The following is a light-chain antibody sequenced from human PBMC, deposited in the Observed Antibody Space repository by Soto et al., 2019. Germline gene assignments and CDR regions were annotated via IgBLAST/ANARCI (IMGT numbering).Light chain of an antibody. V-gene: IGLV3-1*01. CDR1: KLGDKY. CDR3: QAWDSSTYV. J-gene: IGLJ1*01. CDR2: QDS. Sequence: SYELTQPPSVSVSPGQTASITCSGAKLGDKYACWYQQQPGQSPVLVIYQDSKRPSGIPERFSGSNSGNTATLTISGTQAMDEADYYCQAWDSSTYVFGPGTKLTVL.